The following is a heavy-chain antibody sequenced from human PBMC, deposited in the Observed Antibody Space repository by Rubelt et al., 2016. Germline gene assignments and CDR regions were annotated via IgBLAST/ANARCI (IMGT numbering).Heavy chain of an antibody. CDR1: GVSLSSSDCY. D-gene: IGHD4-17*01. CDR2: IYYRGST. J-gene: IGHJ4*02. V-gene: IGHV4-39*07. Sequence: QVQLQESGPGLVKPSETLSLTCTVSGVSLSSSDCYWAWIRQSPGKGLEWIGSIYYRGSTHYNPSLNSRVTISLDASNNPFSLNLNSVTAADTAVYYCARDASTDYDFDYWGQGSLVTVSS. CDR3: ARDASTDYDFDY.